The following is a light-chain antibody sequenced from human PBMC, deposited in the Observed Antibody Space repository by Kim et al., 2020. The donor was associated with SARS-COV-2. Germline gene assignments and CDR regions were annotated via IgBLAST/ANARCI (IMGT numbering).Light chain of an antibody. V-gene: IGKV1-39*01. Sequence: DIQMTQSPSSLSPSAGDRVTITCRASQSISSYLNWYQQKPGKAPKVLSYGATTLQSAVPSRFSGSGSGTDFSLTSSSLQPEDLATYYCQQSYTTPYTFGQGTKLEI. CDR2: GAT. CDR1: QSISSY. J-gene: IGKJ2*01. CDR3: QQSYTTPYT.